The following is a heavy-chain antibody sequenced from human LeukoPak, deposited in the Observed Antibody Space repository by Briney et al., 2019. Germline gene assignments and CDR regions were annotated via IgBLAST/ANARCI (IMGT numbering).Heavy chain of an antibody. CDR1: GFPFSSYN. J-gene: IGHJ4*02. V-gene: IGHV3-21*01. CDR2: ISSSSSDI. CDR3: TRDLSGWNPPEFDY. D-gene: IGHD1-1*01. Sequence: GGSLRLSCVASGFPFSSYNMNWLRQAPGKGLEWVSSISSSSSDIYCTDSVKGRFTISRDNAKNSLYLQMNSLRAEDTAVYYCTRDLSGWNPPEFDYWGQGTLVTVSS.